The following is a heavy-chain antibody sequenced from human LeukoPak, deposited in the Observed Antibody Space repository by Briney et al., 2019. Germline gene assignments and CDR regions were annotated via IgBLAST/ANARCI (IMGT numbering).Heavy chain of an antibody. D-gene: IGHD6-19*01. Sequence: ASVKVSCKASGYTFTSYGISWVRRAPGQGLEWMGWISAYNGNTHYAQKLQGRVTMTTDTSTSTAYMELRSLRSDDTAVYYCARDLVGWQWLNLLDYWGQGTLVTVSS. J-gene: IGHJ4*02. V-gene: IGHV1-18*01. CDR1: GYTFTSYG. CDR3: ARDLVGWQWLNLLDY. CDR2: ISAYNGNT.